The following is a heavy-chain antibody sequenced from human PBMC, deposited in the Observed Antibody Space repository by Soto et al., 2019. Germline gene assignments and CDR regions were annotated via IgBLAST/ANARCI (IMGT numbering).Heavy chain of an antibody. CDR3: ARVERGTATTVVDDFDI. D-gene: IGHD1-1*01. CDR2: MSHSGGT. Sequence: QVQLQQWGAGLLKPSETLSLTCAVYGGFVSSGSYYWSWIRQPPGKGLEWIGEMSHSGGTHFNPSLKSLVTISVDTSKNQFSLKMSSVTAADTALYYCARVERGTATTVVDDFDIWGPGTMVTVSS. CDR1: GGFVSSGSYY. V-gene: IGHV4-34*01. J-gene: IGHJ3*02.